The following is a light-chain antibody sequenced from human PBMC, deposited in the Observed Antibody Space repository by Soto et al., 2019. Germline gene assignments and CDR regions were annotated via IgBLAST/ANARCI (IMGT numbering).Light chain of an antibody. J-gene: IGKJ1*01. CDR1: QSINNW. V-gene: IGKV1-5*01. Sequence: DIQMTQSPSSLSASVGDRVTITCRASQSINNWLAWYQQKPGRAPELLIFDASSLKSGVPSRFSGSGSGTEFTLTISSLQPADFATYYCHQYNSDWTFGQGTKVDIK. CDR2: DAS. CDR3: HQYNSDWT.